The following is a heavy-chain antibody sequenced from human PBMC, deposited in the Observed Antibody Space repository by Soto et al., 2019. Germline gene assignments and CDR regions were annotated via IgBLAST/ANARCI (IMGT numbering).Heavy chain of an antibody. Sequence: SVKVSCKASGGTFSSHAISWVRQAPGRGLEWMGGIIPIFGTTNYAQNFRARVTITADESTSTAYMELSSLTSEDTALYYCGSVGYCSSTNCLFYYYHYGMDVWGQGTTVTVSS. V-gene: IGHV1-69*13. J-gene: IGHJ6*02. CDR1: GGTFSSHA. D-gene: IGHD2-2*03. CDR3: GSVGYCSSTNCLFYYYHYGMDV. CDR2: IIPIFGTT.